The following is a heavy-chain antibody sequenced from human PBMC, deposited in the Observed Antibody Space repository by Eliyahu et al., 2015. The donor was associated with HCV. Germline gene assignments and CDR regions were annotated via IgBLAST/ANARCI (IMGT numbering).Heavy chain of an antibody. CDR3: ATPGDNSGYYSMVYFDY. J-gene: IGHJ4*02. V-gene: IGHV3-74*01. CDR1: GLTFSHYW. D-gene: IGHD3-22*01. Sequence: EVQLLESGGGIVQPGGSLRLSCAASGLTFSHYWXHWVRQVPGKGPVWVSRINSDGTSTSYADSVKGRFTISRDNAKNTLYLQMTSLRAEDTAVYYCATPGDNSGYYSMVYFDYWGQGALVTVSS. CDR2: INSDGTST.